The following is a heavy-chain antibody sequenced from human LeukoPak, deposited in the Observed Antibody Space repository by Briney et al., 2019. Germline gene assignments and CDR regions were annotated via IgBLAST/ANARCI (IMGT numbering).Heavy chain of an antibody. CDR3: ARSLPRIAVAGMYYFDY. CDR2: INPTSGVT. CDR1: AYTCTGNY. V-gene: IGHV1-2*06. J-gene: IGHJ4*02. Sequence: ASVKKTCKASAYTCTGNYMHWVGRAPAQGGEWMGRINPTSGVTNYAQKFQGRDTMTRDTSISTAYMELSRLRSDDTAVYYCARSLPRIAVAGMYYFDYWGQGTLVTVSS. D-gene: IGHD6-19*01.